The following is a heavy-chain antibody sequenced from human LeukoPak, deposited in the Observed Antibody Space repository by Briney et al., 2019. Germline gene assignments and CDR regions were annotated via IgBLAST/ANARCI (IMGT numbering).Heavy chain of an antibody. CDR1: GGSIKSSTDY. D-gene: IGHD2-21*02. CDR3: ARRDDFNAYIDY. J-gene: IGHJ4*02. Sequence: PSETLSLTCTVSGGSIKSSTDYFWGWIRQPPGKGLEWIGSIFYSGSTYYNPSLKSRVTMSVDTSKNQFSLTLSSVTAADTAVYYCARRDDFNAYIDYWGQGTLVTVSS. V-gene: IGHV4-39*01. CDR2: IFYSGST.